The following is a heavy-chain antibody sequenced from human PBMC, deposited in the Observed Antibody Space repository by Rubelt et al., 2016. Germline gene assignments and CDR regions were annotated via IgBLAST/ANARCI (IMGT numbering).Heavy chain of an antibody. V-gene: IGHV3-21*01. D-gene: IGHD2-15*01. Sequence: EVQLVESGGDLLKPGGSLRLSCAASGLIVSSNYMSWVRQAPGKGLEWVSSISGSPASIVYADSVNDRFTISRDHAKSSLYLQMSSLVFEETAVYYCARSYCSGGSCYFFADYWGQGNLVIVYS. CDR3: ARSYCSGGSCYFFADY. CDR2: ISGSPASI. J-gene: IGHJ4*02. CDR1: GLIVSSNY.